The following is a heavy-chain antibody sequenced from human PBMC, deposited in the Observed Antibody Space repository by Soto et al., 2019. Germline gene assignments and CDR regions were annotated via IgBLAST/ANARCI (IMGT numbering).Heavy chain of an antibody. CDR2: ITINGNT. D-gene: IGHD1-7*01. Sequence: SETRSLTCRVSGAYISYFSWSWIRQPAGKGLEWIGRITINGNTQKNPSFKSRVTMSIDTSRNHFSLNLQSATAADTALYYCAREAGENWTYEAHWGPGTLVTVSS. J-gene: IGHJ1*01. CDR1: GAYISYFS. CDR3: AREAGENWTYEAH. V-gene: IGHV4-4*07.